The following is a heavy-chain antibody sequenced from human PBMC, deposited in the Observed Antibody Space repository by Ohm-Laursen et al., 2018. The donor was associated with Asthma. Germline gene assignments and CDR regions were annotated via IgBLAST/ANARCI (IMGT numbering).Heavy chain of an antibody. CDR2: ISYDGTSE. Sequence: SLRLSCAASVFPFSKYAFHWVRQAPGKGLEWVAIISYDGTSEYYADSVKGRVTISRDDSKNTVYLQMNNLRVEDTAVYYCASDPYSDYISGTCASWGQETLVTVSS. D-gene: IGHD5-12*01. CDR3: ASDPYSDYISGTCAS. J-gene: IGHJ5*02. CDR1: VFPFSKYA. V-gene: IGHV3-30-3*01.